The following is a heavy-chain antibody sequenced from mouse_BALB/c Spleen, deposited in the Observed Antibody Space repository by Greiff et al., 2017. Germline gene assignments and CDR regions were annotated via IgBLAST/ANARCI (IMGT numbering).Heavy chain of an antibody. CDR1: GDSITSGY. CDR3: ARSYDYDDYYAMDY. Sequence: EVKLQESGPSLVKPSQTLSLTCSVTGDSITSGYWNWIRKFPGNKLEYMGYISYSGSTYYNPSLKSRISITRDTSKNQYYLQLNSVTTEDTATYYCARSYDYDDYYAMDYWGQGTSVTVSS. V-gene: IGHV3-8*02. D-gene: IGHD2-4*01. J-gene: IGHJ4*01. CDR2: ISYSGST.